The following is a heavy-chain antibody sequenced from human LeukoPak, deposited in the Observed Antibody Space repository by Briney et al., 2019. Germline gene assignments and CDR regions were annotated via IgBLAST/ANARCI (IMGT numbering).Heavy chain of an antibody. CDR2: IIPIFGTA. D-gene: IGHD2-2*01. CDR3: ARGEGYCSSTSCYPGYFDY. J-gene: IGHJ4*02. CDR1: GYTFTSYA. V-gene: IGHV1-69*13. Sequence: SVKVSCKASGYTFTSYAISWVRQAPGQGLEWMGGIIPIFGTANYAQKFQGRVTITADESTSTAYMELSSLRSEDTAVYYCARGEGYCSSTSCYPGYFDYWGQGTLVTVSS.